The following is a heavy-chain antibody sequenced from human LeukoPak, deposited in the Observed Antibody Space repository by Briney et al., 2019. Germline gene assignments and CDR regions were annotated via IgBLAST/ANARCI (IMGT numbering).Heavy chain of an antibody. J-gene: IGHJ4*02. CDR2: INHSGNT. CDR1: GGSFSGYY. D-gene: IGHD6-13*01. CDR3: VYSSSWYKVDY. Sequence: SETLSLTCAVYGGSFSGYYWSWIRQPPGKGLEWIGEINHSGNTNYNPSLKSRVTISVDTSKNQFSLKLSSVTAADTAVYYCVYSSSWYKVDYWGQGTLVTVSS. V-gene: IGHV4-34*01.